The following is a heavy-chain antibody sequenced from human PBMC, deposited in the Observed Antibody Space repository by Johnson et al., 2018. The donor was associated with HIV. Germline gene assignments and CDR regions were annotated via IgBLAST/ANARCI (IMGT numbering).Heavy chain of an antibody. CDR3: ARELGHFIPYYYHGEAFDI. CDR1: GFMFGTYW. J-gene: IGHJ3*02. CDR2: ISSRGSTI. V-gene: IGHV3-48*04. Sequence: VQLVESGGGLVQPGGSRRLSCAASGFMFGTYWMSWVRQGPGKGLEWVSYISSRGSTIYYADSVKGRFTISRDNAKNSLYLQMNSLRAEDTAVYYCARELGHFIPYYYHGEAFDIWGQGTTVTVSS. D-gene: IGHD3-10*01.